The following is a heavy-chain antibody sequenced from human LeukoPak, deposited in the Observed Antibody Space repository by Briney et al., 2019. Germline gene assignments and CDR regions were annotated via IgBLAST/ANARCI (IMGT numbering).Heavy chain of an antibody. CDR1: GFTFSSYG. CDR3: TTDGVGVEGATYDN. Sequence: GGSLRLSCTASGFTFSSYGMHWVRQAPGKGLEWVALIRRDEWDKYYADSVKGRFTISRDNSKNTVYLQMNSLKTEDTAVYYCTTDGVGVEGATYDNWGQGTLVSVSS. J-gene: IGHJ4*02. D-gene: IGHD1-26*01. CDR2: IRRDEWDK. V-gene: IGHV3-30*02.